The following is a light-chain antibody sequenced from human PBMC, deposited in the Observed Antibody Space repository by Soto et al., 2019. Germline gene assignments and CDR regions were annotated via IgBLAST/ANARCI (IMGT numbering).Light chain of an antibody. CDR2: GAS. V-gene: IGKV3-15*01. J-gene: IGKJ1*01. CDR1: QNVNSN. Sequence: EIVMTQSPATLSVSPGERATLSCRASQNVNSNLAWYQQKPGQAPRLLIYGASTRATGIPARFSGSGSGTEFTLTISSLQSEDFALYYCQQYNNWPPWTFGQGTKMEIQ. CDR3: QQYNNWPPWT.